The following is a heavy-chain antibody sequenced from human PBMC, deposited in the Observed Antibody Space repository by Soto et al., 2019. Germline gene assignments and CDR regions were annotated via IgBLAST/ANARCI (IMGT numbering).Heavy chain of an antibody. CDR1: GGSISSGGYY. J-gene: IGHJ6*02. Sequence: LSLTCTVSGGSISSGGYYWSWIRQHPGKGLEWIGYIYYSGSTYYNPSLKSRVTISVDTSKNQFSLKLSSVTAADTAVYYCAREARTHYYYGMDVWGQGTTVTVS. CDR3: AREARTHYYYGMDV. V-gene: IGHV4-31*03. CDR2: IYYSGST.